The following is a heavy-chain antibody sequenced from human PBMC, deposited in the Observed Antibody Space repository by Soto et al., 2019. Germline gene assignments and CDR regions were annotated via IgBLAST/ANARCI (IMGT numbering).Heavy chain of an antibody. D-gene: IGHD2-15*01. CDR1: GGTFSSYA. CDR2: IIPIFGTA. Sequence: SVKVSCKASGGTFSSYAISWVRQAPGQGLELMGGIIPIFGTANYAQKFQGRVTITADKSTSTAYMELSSLRSEDTAVYYCAREDCSGGSCYSDYYYYYGMDVWGQGTTVTVSS. V-gene: IGHV1-69*06. CDR3: AREDCSGGSCYSDYYYYYGMDV. J-gene: IGHJ6*02.